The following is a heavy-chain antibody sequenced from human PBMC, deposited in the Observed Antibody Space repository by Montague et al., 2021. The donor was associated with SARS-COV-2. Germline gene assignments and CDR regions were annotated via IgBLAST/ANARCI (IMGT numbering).Heavy chain of an antibody. D-gene: IGHD3-10*01. Sequence: SLSLSCSASGFPFTTSAMHWVRQAPGKGLEWVAIISYVGSNEFYADSVKGRFTVSRDNSRKTLYLQMNSLRADDTAVYYCARDCALSWLGVLLGGGFDSWGQGVLVTGSS. CDR2: ISYVGSNE. CDR1: GFPFTTSA. V-gene: IGHV3-30-3*01. CDR3: ARDCALSWLGVLLGGGFDS. J-gene: IGHJ4*02.